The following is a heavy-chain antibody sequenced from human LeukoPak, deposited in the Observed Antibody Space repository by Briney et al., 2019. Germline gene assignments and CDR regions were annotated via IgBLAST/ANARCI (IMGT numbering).Heavy chain of an antibody. CDR3: ARLLRNIAAAVYYFDY. CDR2: IYPGDSDT. J-gene: IGHJ4*02. V-gene: IGHV5-51*01. CDR1: GYSFTSYW. Sequence: GESLKISCKGSGYSFTSYWIGWVRQMPGKGLEWMGIIYPGDSDTRYSPSFQGQVTISADKSISTAYLQWSSLKASDTAMYYCARLLRNIAAAVYYFDYWGQGTLVTVSS. D-gene: IGHD6-13*01.